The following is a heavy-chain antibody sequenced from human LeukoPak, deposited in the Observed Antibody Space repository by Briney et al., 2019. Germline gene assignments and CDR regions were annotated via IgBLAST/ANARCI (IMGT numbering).Heavy chain of an antibody. CDR1: GGTFSSYA. Sequence: SVKVFCKASGGTFSSYAISWVRQAPGQGLEWMGGIIPIFGTASYAQKFQGRVTITADKSTSTAYMELSSLRSEDTAVYYCAGSLGYCSSTSCYAGEYNWFDPWGQGTLVTVSS. CDR3: AGSLGYCSSTSCYAGEYNWFDP. V-gene: IGHV1-69*06. CDR2: IIPIFGTA. J-gene: IGHJ5*02. D-gene: IGHD2-2*01.